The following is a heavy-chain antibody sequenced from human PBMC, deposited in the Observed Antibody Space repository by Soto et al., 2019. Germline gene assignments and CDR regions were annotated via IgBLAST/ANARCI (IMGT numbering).Heavy chain of an antibody. J-gene: IGHJ5*02. CDR1: GGTFSSYA. CDR3: ARARGTYYDILTGGNWFDP. CDR2: IIPIFGTA. V-gene: IGHV1-69*12. D-gene: IGHD3-9*01. Sequence: QVQLVQSGAEVKKPGSSVKVSCKASGGTFSSYAISWVRQAPGQGLEWMGGIIPIFGTADYAQKFQGRVTITADESTSTAYMELSSLRSEDTAVYYCARARGTYYDILTGGNWFDPWGQGTLVTVSS.